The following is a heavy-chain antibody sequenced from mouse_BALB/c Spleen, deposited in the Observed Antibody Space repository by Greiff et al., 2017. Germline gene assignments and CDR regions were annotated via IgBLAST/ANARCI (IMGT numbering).Heavy chain of an antibody. Sequence: EVMLVESGGGLVQPGESRKLSCAASGFTFSSFGMHWVRQAPEKGLEWVAYISSGSSTIYYADTVKGRFTISRDNPKNTLFLQMTSLRSEDTAMYYCARSYGSSYWYFDVWGAGTTVTVSS. CDR2: ISSGSSTI. J-gene: IGHJ1*01. V-gene: IGHV5-17*02. D-gene: IGHD1-1*01. CDR1: GFTFSSFG. CDR3: ARSYGSSYWYFDV.